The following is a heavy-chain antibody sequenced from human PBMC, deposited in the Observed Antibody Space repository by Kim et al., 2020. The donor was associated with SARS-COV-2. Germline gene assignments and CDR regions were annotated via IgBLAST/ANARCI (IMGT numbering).Heavy chain of an antibody. D-gene: IGHD3-10*01. Sequence: GGSLRLSCAASGFTFSSYGMHWVRQAPGKGLEWVAVISYDGSNKYYADSVKGRFTISRDNSKNTLYLQMNSLRAEDTAVYYCAKAVFPTKYYYGSGSFDAFDIWGQGTMVTVSS. J-gene: IGHJ3*02. V-gene: IGHV3-30*18. CDR1: GFTFSSYG. CDR3: AKAVFPTKYYYGSGSFDAFDI. CDR2: ISYDGSNK.